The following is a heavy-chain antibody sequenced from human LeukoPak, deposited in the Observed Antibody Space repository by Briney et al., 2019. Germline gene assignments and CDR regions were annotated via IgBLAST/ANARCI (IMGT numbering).Heavy chain of an antibody. J-gene: IGHJ3*02. D-gene: IGHD3-10*01. CDR3: ARDSRTMAPQEAFDI. V-gene: IGHV4-30-2*01. Sequence: PSQTLSLTCTVSGGSISSGGYYWSWIRQPPGKGLEWIGYIYHSGSTYYNLSLKSRVTISVDRSKNQFSLKLSSVTAADTAVYYCARDSRTMAPQEAFDIWGQGTMVTVSS. CDR1: GGSISSGGYY. CDR2: IYHSGST.